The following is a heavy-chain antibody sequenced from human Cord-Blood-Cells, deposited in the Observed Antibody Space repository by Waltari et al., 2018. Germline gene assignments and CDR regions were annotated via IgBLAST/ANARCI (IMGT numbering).Heavy chain of an antibody. CDR1: GFTFSSYA. CDR2: IVNDGSHK. Sequence: QVQLVESGGGVVQPGRSLRLSCAASGFTFSSYAMHWVRQAPGKGLGWVEVIVNDGSHKYYADFVKGRITISRDKSKKTLFLQMNRLRAGETAGYYCARGGSTSCYTQIDYWGQGTLVTVSS. CDR3: ARGGSTSCYTQIDY. J-gene: IGHJ4*02. V-gene: IGHV3-30-3*01. D-gene: IGHD2-2*02.